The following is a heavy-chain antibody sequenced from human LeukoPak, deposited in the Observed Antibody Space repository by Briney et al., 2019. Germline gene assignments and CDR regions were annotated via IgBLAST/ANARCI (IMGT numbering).Heavy chain of an antibody. Sequence: SGGSLRLSCAASGFTFSSYSMNCVRQAPGKGLEWVSSISSSSSYIYYADSVKGRFTISRDNAKNSLYLQMNSLRAEDTAVYYCARDHYHVSSGYHGFDYWGQGTLVTVSS. CDR3: ARDHYHVSSGYHGFDY. CDR1: GFTFSSYS. V-gene: IGHV3-21*01. CDR2: ISSSSSYI. D-gene: IGHD3-22*01. J-gene: IGHJ4*02.